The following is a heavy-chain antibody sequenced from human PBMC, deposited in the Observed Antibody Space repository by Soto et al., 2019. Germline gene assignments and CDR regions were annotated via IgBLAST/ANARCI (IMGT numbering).Heavy chain of an antibody. D-gene: IGHD3-10*01. Sequence: QVQLEQSGAEVKKPGSSVKVSCKASGGTLSDHGVAWLRQAPGQGLEWMGGTIPVFNTAKYAQKFQVRVTVTADKFTNIAYRELSSLRSEDTCFYFGARGVDGSGNYDTGPSAFDIWGQGTMVIVSS. CDR3: ARGVDGSGNYDTGPSAFDI. J-gene: IGHJ3*02. CDR1: GGTLSDHG. CDR2: TIPVFNTA. V-gene: IGHV1-69*06.